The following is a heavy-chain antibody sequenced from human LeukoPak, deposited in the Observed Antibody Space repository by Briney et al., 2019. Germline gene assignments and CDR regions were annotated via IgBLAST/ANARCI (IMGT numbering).Heavy chain of an antibody. D-gene: IGHD6-19*01. CDR3: ARLGFSSGWPLDY. CDR2: VYYTGNT. V-gene: IGHV4-39*01. Sequence: SKTLSLTCTVSGGSINSSGYYWGWIRQPPGKGLEWIGSVYYTGNTYYNPSLKSRVTISVDTPRNQFSLKLSSVTAADTAVFYCARLGFSSGWPLDYWGQGTLVTVSS. CDR1: GGSINSSGYY. J-gene: IGHJ4*02.